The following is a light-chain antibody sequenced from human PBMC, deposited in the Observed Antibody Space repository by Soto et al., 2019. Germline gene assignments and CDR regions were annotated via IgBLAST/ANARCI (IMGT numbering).Light chain of an antibody. CDR1: SRDVRANNDY. J-gene: IGLJ1*01. CDR3: SSYAGSDNFV. CDR2: EVS. Sequence: QSLLTQPPAASGTPGQSVTISCSGTSRDVRANNDYVSWYQQPPGKVPKLMIDEVSKRPPGFPDRVSVSKSGNTASLTVCGLQADDEADYYCSSYAGSDNFVFGAGTKVTFL. V-gene: IGLV2-8*01.